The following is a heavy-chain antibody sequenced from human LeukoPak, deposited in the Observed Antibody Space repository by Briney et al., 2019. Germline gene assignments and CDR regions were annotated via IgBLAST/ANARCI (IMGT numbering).Heavy chain of an antibody. CDR2: MNPINGDT. D-gene: IGHD1-1*01. CDR1: GYTFTGYY. J-gene: IGHJ3*02. V-gene: IGHV1-2*02. CDR3: VRKWNDAFDI. Sequence: GASVKVSCKASGYTFTGYYMHWVRQAPGQGLEWMGWMNPINGDTMYAQIFQGRVTMTRDMSMSTAYMELSRLSSDDTAVYYCVRKWNDAFDIWGRGTLVTVSS.